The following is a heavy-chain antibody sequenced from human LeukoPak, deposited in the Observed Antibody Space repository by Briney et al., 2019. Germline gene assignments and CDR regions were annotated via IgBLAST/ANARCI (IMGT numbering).Heavy chain of an antibody. J-gene: IGHJ4*02. Sequence: GGPLRHSCSASGFTFSSYVMHWVRSAPGKGLEYVSAIVGNGGRTYYADSVKGRFTISRNNSESTLYLQMSSLRPEDTAIYYCVKDLTYSSSWYEPLGYWGQGTLVTVSS. CDR1: GFTFSSYV. D-gene: IGHD6-13*01. CDR2: IVGNGGRT. V-gene: IGHV3-64D*06. CDR3: VKDLTYSSSWYEPLGY.